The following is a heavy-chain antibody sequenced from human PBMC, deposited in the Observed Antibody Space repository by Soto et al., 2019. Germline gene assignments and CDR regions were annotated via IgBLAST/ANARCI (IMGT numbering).Heavy chain of an antibody. CDR2: ISYDGSNR. Sequence: GGSLRLSCAASGFTFSSYWMHWVRQAPGKGLEWVAVISYDGSNRYYADSVKGRFTISRDNSKNTLYLQMNSLRAEDTAVYYCAKLNYDSSGYQYDDAFDIWGQGTMVTVSS. D-gene: IGHD3-22*01. V-gene: IGHV3-30*18. CDR3: AKLNYDSSGYQYDDAFDI. CDR1: GFTFSSYW. J-gene: IGHJ3*02.